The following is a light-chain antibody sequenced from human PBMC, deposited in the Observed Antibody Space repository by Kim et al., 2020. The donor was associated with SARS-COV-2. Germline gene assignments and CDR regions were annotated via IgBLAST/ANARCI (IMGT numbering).Light chain of an antibody. Sequence: AYVGNRVTITCRADQGISNFFAWYQQRPGKAPKLLIYATSALHSGVPSRFSGSKSGTHFTLTIDSLQPEDFATYYCQNYNGAPWTFDQGSKVDIK. J-gene: IGKJ1*01. CDR2: ATS. CDR1: QGISNF. CDR3: QNYNGAPWT. V-gene: IGKV1-27*01.